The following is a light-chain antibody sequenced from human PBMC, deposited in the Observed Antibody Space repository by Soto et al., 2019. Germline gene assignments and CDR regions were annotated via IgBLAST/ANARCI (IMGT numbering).Light chain of an antibody. Sequence: EIVLTQSPATLSLSPGEGATLSCRASQSVSRSYLAWYQQKPGQAPRLLIYGASTRATGIPDRFSGSGSGTDFTLTISRLEPEDFAVYYCQQYGSSPITFGQGTRLEI. V-gene: IGKV3-20*01. CDR3: QQYGSSPIT. CDR1: QSVSRSY. CDR2: GAS. J-gene: IGKJ5*01.